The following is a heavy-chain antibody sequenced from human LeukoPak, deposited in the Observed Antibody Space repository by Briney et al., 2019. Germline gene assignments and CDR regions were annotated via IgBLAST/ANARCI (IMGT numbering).Heavy chain of an antibody. Sequence: GGSLRLSCAASGFTFSSYAMSWVRQAPGKGLEWVSAISGSGGSTYYADSVKGRFTISRDNAKNSLYPQMNSLRAEDTAVYYCARDSGLGDAFDIWGRGTMVTVSS. CDR3: ARDSGLGDAFDI. J-gene: IGHJ3*02. CDR1: GFTFSSYA. CDR2: ISGSGGST. V-gene: IGHV3-23*01. D-gene: IGHD3-10*01.